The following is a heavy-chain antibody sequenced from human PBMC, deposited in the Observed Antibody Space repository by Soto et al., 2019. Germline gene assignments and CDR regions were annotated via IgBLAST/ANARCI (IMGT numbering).Heavy chain of an antibody. CDR2: IYYTWST. J-gene: IGHJ2*01. Sequence: SETLSLTCTVSGGSISSYYWSWIRQPPGKGREWIGYIYYTWSTNYNPSLRSRVTISLDTSKSQFSLALSSVTAADTDVYCCAKGGGTSSTSDWYFDLWGCGGLVNVSS. D-gene: IGHD6-6*01. CDR1: GGSISSYY. V-gene: IGHV4-59*01. CDR3: AKGGGTSSTSDWYFDL.